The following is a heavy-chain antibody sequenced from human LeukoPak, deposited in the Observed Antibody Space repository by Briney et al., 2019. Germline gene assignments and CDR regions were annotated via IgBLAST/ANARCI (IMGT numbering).Heavy chain of an antibody. D-gene: IGHD6-19*01. Sequence: GGSLRLSCAASGFTFSSYGMHWVRQAPGKGLEWVAFIRYDGSNKYYADSVKGRFTISRDNSKNTLYLQMNSLRAEDTAVYYCARDPNLGVAGTSKYFQHWGQGTLVTVSS. CDR1: GFTFSSYG. CDR2: IRYDGSNK. CDR3: ARDPNLGVAGTSKYFQH. J-gene: IGHJ1*01. V-gene: IGHV3-30*02.